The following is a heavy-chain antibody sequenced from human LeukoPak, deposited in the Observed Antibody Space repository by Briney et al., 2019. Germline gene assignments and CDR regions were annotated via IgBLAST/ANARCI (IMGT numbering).Heavy chain of an antibody. CDR1: GFTLSDYS. CDR2: ISSSSYI. J-gene: IGHJ4*02. CDR3: ARGPSLYYYDSSGHPYYFDY. D-gene: IGHD3-22*01. Sequence: GGSLRLSCAASGFTLSDYSMNWVRQAPGKGLEWVSSISSSSYIYYADSVKGRFTISRDNAKNSLYLQMNSLRAEDTAVFYCARGPSLYYYDSSGHPYYFDYWGQGTLVTVSS. V-gene: IGHV3-21*01.